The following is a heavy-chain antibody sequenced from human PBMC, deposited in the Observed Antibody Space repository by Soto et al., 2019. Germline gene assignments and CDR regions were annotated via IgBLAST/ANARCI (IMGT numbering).Heavy chain of an antibody. D-gene: IGHD1-26*01. CDR1: GYTFTNYA. V-gene: IGHV1-3*01. J-gene: IGHJ6*02. CDR2: INGGNGNT. Sequence: QVQLVQSGAEVKKPGASVKVSCKASGYTFTNYAIHWVRQAPGQRLEWMGWINGGNGNTKYSQKFQGIVTITRDTSASTAYMELSSLRSEDTAVYYCARDGSSYYNYGMDVWGQGTTVTVSS. CDR3: ARDGSSYYNYGMDV.